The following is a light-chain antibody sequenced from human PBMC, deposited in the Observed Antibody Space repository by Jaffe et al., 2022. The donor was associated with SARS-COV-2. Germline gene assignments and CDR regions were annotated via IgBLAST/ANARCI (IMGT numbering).Light chain of an antibody. CDR3: QQYYSGPQT. J-gene: IGKJ2*01. CDR2: WAS. V-gene: IGKV4-1*01. Sequence: DIVMTQSPDSLTVSLGERATINCKSSQSVLYRSNNKNYLAWYQQKPGQPPKLLIYWASTRESGVPDRFSGSGSGTDFTLTISSLQAEDVAVYYCQQYYSGPQTFGQGTKLEIK. CDR1: QSVLYRSNNKNY.